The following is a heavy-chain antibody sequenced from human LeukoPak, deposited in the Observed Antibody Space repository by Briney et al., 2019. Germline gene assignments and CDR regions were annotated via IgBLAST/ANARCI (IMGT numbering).Heavy chain of an antibody. D-gene: IGHD3-16*01. CDR1: GYTFTSYD. J-gene: IGHJ4*02. CDR3: ARAPRGIPDGGYYFDY. V-gene: IGHV1-8*01. CDR2: MNPNSGNT. Sequence: ASVTVSSKASGYTFTSYDINWVRQATGQGLEWMGWMNPNSGNTGYEQKFQGRVIITRNTSISTAYMELSSLRSDDTAVYYCARAPRGIPDGGYYFDYWGQGTLVTVSS.